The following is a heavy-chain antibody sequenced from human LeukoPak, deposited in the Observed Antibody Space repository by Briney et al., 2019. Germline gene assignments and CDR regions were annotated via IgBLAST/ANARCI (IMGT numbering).Heavy chain of an antibody. CDR3: ATYRDDWFDP. D-gene: IGHD5-24*01. Sequence: SETLSLTCTVSGYSISSGYYWAWIRQPPGKGLEWIGNVYYNGDAFYNPSLESRVIMSEDTSKNHFSLKLTSVTAADTAFYYCATYRDDWFDPWGQGILVTVSS. CDR1: GYSISSGYY. CDR2: VYYNGDA. J-gene: IGHJ5*02. V-gene: IGHV4-38-2*02.